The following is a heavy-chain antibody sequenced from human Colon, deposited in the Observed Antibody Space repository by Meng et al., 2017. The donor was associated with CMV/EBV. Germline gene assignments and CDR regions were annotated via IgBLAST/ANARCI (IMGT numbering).Heavy chain of an antibody. CDR1: GFPLSDYY. V-gene: IGHV3-11*01. CDR2: ISTSGSTV. D-gene: IGHD2/OR15-2a*01. Sequence: GESLKISCSASGFPLSDYYIMWIRQAPGKGLEYVAYISTSGSTVYYADSVMGRLTISRDNINNVVTLHMTSLRGDDAGVYYCARGNTGGDYYFYGMDLWGQGTRVTVSS. J-gene: IGHJ5*02. CDR3: ARGNTGGDYYFYGMDL.